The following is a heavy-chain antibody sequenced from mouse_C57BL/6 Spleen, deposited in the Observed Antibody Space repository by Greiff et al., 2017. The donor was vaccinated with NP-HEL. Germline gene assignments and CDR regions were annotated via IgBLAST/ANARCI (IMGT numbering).Heavy chain of an antibody. CDR2: IHPNSGST. CDR1: GYTFTSYW. J-gene: IGHJ3*01. D-gene: IGHD2-5*01. CDR3: AREGISNFFAY. V-gene: IGHV1-64*01. Sequence: QVQLQQPGAELVKPGASVTLSCKASGYTFTSYWMHWVKQRPGQGLEWIGMIHPNSGSTNYNEKFKSMATLTVDKSSSTAYMQLSSLTSEDSAVYYCAREGISNFFAYWGQGRLVTVSA.